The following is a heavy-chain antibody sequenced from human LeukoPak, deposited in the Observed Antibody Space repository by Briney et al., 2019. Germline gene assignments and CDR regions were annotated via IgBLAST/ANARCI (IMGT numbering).Heavy chain of an antibody. J-gene: IGHJ6*04. CDR2: FDPEDGET. CDR1: GYTLTELS. V-gene: IGHV1-24*01. Sequence: GASVKVSCKVPGYTLTELSMHWVRQAPGKGLEWMGGFDPEDGETIYAQKFQGRVTMTEDTSTDTAYMELSSLRSEDTAVYYCATGVPWLVPTYYYGMDVWGKGTTVTVSS. D-gene: IGHD6-19*01. CDR3: ATGVPWLVPTYYYGMDV.